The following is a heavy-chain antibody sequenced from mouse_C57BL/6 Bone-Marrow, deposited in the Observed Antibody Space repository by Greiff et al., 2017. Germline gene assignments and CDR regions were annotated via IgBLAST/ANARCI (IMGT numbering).Heavy chain of an antibody. CDR3: ARQGTTVVATGDY. V-gene: IGHV1-64*01. J-gene: IGHJ2*01. Sequence: QVQLKQPGAELVKPGASVKLSCKASGYTFTSYWMHWVKQRPGQGLEWIGMIHPNSGSTNYNEKFKSKATLTVDKSSSTAYMQLSSLTSEDSAVYYCARQGTTVVATGDYWGQGTTLTVSS. CDR2: IHPNSGST. D-gene: IGHD1-1*01. CDR1: GYTFTSYW.